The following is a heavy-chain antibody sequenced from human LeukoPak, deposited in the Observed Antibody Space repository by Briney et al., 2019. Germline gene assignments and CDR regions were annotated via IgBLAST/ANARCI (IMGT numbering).Heavy chain of an antibody. CDR3: AKRRDYCSGGSCYSLDY. CDR2: ISSDGTKK. Sequence: PGGSLRLSCAAPGCRFSDYGMHWGRQAPGRGLEWVAVISSDGTKKAYADSVKGRFTISRDNSENTLYLQMSSLRAEDTAVYYCAKRRDYCSGGSCYSLDYWGQGTLVTVSS. D-gene: IGHD2-15*01. J-gene: IGHJ4*02. V-gene: IGHV3-30*18. CDR1: GCRFSDYG.